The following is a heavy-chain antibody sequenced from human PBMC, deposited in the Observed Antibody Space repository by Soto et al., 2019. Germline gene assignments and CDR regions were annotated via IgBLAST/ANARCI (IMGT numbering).Heavy chain of an antibody. Sequence: PGGSLRLSCAASGFTFSNAWMSWVRQAPGKGLERVGRIKSKTDGGTTDYAAPVKGRFTISRDDSKNTLYLQMNSLKTEDTAVYYCTTXGDRTGYYDYYYYGMDVWGQGTTVTVSS. CDR2: IKSKTDGGTT. J-gene: IGHJ6*02. V-gene: IGHV3-15*01. CDR3: TTXGDRTGYYDYYYYGMDV. CDR1: GFTFSNAW. D-gene: IGHD3-22*01.